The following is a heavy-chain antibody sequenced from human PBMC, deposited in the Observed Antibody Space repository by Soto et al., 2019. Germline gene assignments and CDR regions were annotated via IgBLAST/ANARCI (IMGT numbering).Heavy chain of an antibody. Sequence: QVQMQESGPGLVKPSETLSLTCTVSGGSVSSGFYYWSWIRQPPGNGLEWLGYIYHSGNTNYNPSLKRRVIISVVSSTSQYSLRLSSVTAADTDVSYCATPRTILAPKFDYSGQGMLDTV. D-gene: IGHD3-3*01. CDR3: ATPRTILAPKFDY. J-gene: IGHJ4*02. CDR1: GGSVSSGFYY. V-gene: IGHV4-61*01. CDR2: IYHSGNT.